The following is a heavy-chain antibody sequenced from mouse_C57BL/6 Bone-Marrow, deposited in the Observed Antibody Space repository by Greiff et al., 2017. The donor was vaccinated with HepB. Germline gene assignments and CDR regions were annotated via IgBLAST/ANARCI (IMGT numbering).Heavy chain of an antibody. Sequence: QVQLQQSGPGLVQPSQSLSITCTVSGFSLTSYGVHWVRQSPGKGLAWLGVIWSGGSTDYNAAFISRLSISKDNSKSQVFFNMNSLQADDTAIYYCARKSDGGYFFFAYWGQGTLVTVSA. D-gene: IGHD2-3*01. V-gene: IGHV2-2*01. CDR1: GFSLTSYG. CDR2: IWSGGST. J-gene: IGHJ3*01. CDR3: ARKSDGGYFFFAY.